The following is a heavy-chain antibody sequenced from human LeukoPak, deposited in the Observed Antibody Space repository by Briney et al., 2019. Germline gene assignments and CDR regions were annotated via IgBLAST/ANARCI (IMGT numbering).Heavy chain of an antibody. CDR1: GFTFDDYA. CDR3: AKGTRIAAAGSFDY. J-gene: IGHJ4*02. Sequence: GGSLRLSCAASGFTFDDYAMHWVRQAPGKGLEWVSGISWNSGSIGYADSVKGRFTISRDNAKNSLYLQMNSLRAGDTALYYCAKGTRIAAAGSFDYWGQGTLVTVSS. D-gene: IGHD6-13*01. CDR2: ISWNSGSI. V-gene: IGHV3-9*01.